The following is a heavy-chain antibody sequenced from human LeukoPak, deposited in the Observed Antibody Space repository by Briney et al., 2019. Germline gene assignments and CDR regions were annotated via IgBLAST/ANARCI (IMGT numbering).Heavy chain of an antibody. Sequence: SETLSLTCSVSGDSLRSGAYYWGWIRQSPGKGPEWIGTMYYTGGTYYNPSLKSRVSISPDKSKNLFSLRLNSVTAADTAVYYCARIPTVTFSDYWGQGTLVTVSS. CDR1: GDSLRSGAYY. CDR2: MYYTGGT. J-gene: IGHJ4*02. CDR3: ARIPTVTFSDY. D-gene: IGHD4-17*01. V-gene: IGHV4-39*07.